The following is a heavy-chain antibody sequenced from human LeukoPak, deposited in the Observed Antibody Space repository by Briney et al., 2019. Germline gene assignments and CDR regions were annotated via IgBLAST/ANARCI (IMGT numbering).Heavy chain of an antibody. D-gene: IGHD3-3*01. CDR1: GGSFSGYY. Sequence: SETLSLTCAVYGGSFSGYYWSWIRQPPGKGLEWIGETNHSGSTNYNPSLKSRVTISVDTSKNQFSLKLSSVTAADTAVYYCASRRAAYYDFWSGYPFGGMDVWGQGTTVTVSS. CDR3: ASRRAAYYDFWSGYPFGGMDV. J-gene: IGHJ6*02. CDR2: TNHSGST. V-gene: IGHV4-34*01.